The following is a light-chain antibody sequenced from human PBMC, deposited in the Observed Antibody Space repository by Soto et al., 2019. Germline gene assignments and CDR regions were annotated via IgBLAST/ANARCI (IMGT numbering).Light chain of an antibody. J-gene: IGLJ3*02. Sequence: QSALTQPPSASGSPGQSVTISCTGTSSDVGGHNYVSWYQQHPGKAPKLIIYDVNKRPSGVPDRFSGSKSGNTASLTVSGLQAEDEADYYCSAWDDSLHVWLFGGGTKLTVL. CDR3: SAWDDSLHVWL. CDR2: DVN. CDR1: SSDVGGHNY. V-gene: IGLV2-8*01.